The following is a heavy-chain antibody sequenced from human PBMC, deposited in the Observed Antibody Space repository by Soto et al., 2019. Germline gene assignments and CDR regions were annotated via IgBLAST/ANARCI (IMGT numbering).Heavy chain of an antibody. J-gene: IGHJ6*02. CDR3: ARDQIAVAGTYYYYGMDV. CDR1: GGTFSSYA. V-gene: IGHV1-69*14. Sequence: QVQLVQSGAEVKKPGSSVKVSCKASGGTFSSYAISWVRQAPGQGLEWMGGIIPIFGTANYAQKFQGRVTITADRSTSTAIMELSSLRSEDTAVYYCARDQIAVAGTYYYYGMDVWGQGTTVTVSS. CDR2: IIPIFGTA. D-gene: IGHD6-19*01.